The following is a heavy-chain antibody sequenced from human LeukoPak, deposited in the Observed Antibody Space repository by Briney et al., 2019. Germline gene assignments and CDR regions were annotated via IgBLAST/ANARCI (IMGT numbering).Heavy chain of an antibody. Sequence: SETLSLTCAVYGGSFSDYYWSWVRQPPGKGLEWFGEINRSGSTNYNPSLKSRVTISVDTSKNQFSLKLSSVTAADTAVYYCASLHQIRGFAVFDYWGQGALVTVSS. CDR3: ASLHQIRGFAVFDY. CDR1: GGSFSDYY. CDR2: INRSGST. D-gene: IGHD3-10*01. V-gene: IGHV4-34*01. J-gene: IGHJ4*02.